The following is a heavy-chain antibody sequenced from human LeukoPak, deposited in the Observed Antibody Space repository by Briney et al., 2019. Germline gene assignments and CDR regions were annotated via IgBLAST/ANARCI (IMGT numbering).Heavy chain of an antibody. J-gene: IGHJ4*02. V-gene: IGHV3-23*01. CDR3: ATLNSFGNDY. D-gene: IGHD5-18*01. CDR2: ISGSGGST. Sequence: GGSLGLSCAASGFTFSSYAMSWVRQAPGKGLEWVSAISGSGGSTYYADSVKGRFTISRDNAKNTVYLQMNSLRAEDTAVYYCATLNSFGNDYWGQGVLVTVSS. CDR1: GFTFSSYA.